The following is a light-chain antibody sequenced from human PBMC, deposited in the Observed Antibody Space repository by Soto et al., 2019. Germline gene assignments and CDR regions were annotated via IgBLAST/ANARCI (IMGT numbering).Light chain of an antibody. Sequence: QSVVTQPPSASGTPGQRVTISCSGSSSNIGRNTVNWYQQLPGTAPKLLIYSNNQRPSGVPDRFSGSKSGTSASLAISGLQSEDEADYYCATWDDSLNSWVFGGGTKLTVL. J-gene: IGLJ3*02. V-gene: IGLV1-44*01. CDR2: SNN. CDR1: SSNIGRNT. CDR3: ATWDDSLNSWV.